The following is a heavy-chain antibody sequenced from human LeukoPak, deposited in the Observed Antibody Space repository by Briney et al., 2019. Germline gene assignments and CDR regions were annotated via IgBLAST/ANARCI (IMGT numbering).Heavy chain of an antibody. V-gene: IGHV4-4*07. J-gene: IGHJ5*02. Sequence: PSETLSLTCTVSGGSISTFYWSWIRQPAGKGLEWLGRIFTSGSTNYNPSLKSRVTMSVDTSKNQFSLKLSSVTAADTAVYYCAREVAAAGDNWFDPWGQGTLVTVSS. D-gene: IGHD6-13*01. CDR3: AREVAAAGDNWFDP. CDR1: GGSISTFY. CDR2: IFTSGST.